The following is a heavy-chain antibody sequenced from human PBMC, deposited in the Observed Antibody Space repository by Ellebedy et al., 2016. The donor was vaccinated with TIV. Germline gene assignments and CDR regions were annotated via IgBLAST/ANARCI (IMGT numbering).Heavy chain of an antibody. J-gene: IGHJ6*02. CDR1: GGSISSSSYY. V-gene: IGHV4-39*01. Sequence: MPSETLSLTCTVSGGSISSSSYYWGWIRKPPGKGLVWIGRICNSRSTEYNPSLQNRVTISVDTSKNQSSLKLSSVTAADTAMSYCSRNGVPKTAAGLYYYYYYGMDVWGQGTTVTVSS. CDR3: SRNGVPKTAAGLYYYYYYGMDV. D-gene: IGHD2-8*01. CDR2: ICNSRST.